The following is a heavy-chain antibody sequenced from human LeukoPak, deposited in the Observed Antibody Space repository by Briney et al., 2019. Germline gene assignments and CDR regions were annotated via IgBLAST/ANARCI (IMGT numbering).Heavy chain of an antibody. CDR1: GGTFSSYA. V-gene: IGHV1-69*13. D-gene: IGHD6-19*01. CDR3: ARASYGSGWYEPYYDYGMDV. J-gene: IGHJ6*02. Sequence: SVKVSCKATGGTFSSYAISWVRQAPGQGLEWMGGIIPIFGTANYAQKFQGRVTITADESTSTAYMELSSLRSEDTAVYCCARASYGSGWYEPYYDYGMDVWGQGTTVTVSS. CDR2: IIPIFGTA.